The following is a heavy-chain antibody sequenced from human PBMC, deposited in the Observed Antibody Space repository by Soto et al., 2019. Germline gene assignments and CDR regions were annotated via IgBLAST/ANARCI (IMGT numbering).Heavy chain of an antibody. J-gene: IGHJ4*02. Sequence: EVQLVESGGGLVQPGGSLRLSCAASGFTFSTYAMNWVRQAPGKGLEWLSYISGSSSSTYYADSVKGRFSTSRDNAKNALFLQIHSLRDEDTAVYYCVREAGSGSYSQYWGKGTLVTVSS. CDR1: GFTFSTYA. V-gene: IGHV3-48*02. D-gene: IGHD3-10*01. CDR3: VREAGSGSYSQY. CDR2: ISGSSSST.